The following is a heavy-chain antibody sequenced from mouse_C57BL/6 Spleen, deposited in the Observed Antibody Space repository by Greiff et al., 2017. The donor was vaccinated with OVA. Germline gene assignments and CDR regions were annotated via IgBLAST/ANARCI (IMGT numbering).Heavy chain of an antibody. CDR3: ASTVSYAMDY. CDR1: GYTFTSYW. J-gene: IGHJ4*01. Sequence: QVHVKQPGAELVKPGASVKLSCKASGYTFTSYWMQWVKQRPGQGLEWIGEIDPSDSYTNYNQKFKGKATLTVDTSSSTAYMQLSSLTSEDSAVYYCASTVSYAMDYWGQGTSVTVSS. V-gene: IGHV1-50*01. D-gene: IGHD1-1*01. CDR2: IDPSDSYT.